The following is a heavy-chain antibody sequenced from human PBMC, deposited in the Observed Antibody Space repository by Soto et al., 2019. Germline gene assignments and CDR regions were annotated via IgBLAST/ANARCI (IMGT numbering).Heavy chain of an antibody. CDR2: VIPVLKTA. V-gene: IGHV1-69*08. J-gene: IGHJ4*02. CDR3: TKDGLGPTRRYFAF. CDR1: GGTFTSYS. Sequence: QVQLVQSGAEVKKPGSSVKVSCQASGGTFTSYSITWVRQAPGQGLEWVGRVIPVLKTADYAQKFQGRITITADQSTNTAYMELSSLTPEDTAVYYCTKDGLGPTRRYFAFWGQGTLVTVSS. D-gene: IGHD1-26*01.